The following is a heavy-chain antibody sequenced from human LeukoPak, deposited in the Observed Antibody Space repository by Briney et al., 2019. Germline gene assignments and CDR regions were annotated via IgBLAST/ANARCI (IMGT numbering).Heavy chain of an antibody. J-gene: IGHJ4*02. D-gene: IGHD6-19*01. Sequence: GGSLGLSCAASGFTFSRYWMSWVRQASGKGLEWVANMNQDGSEKYYVDSVKGRFTISRDNAENSLYLQMNSLRAEDTAVYYCARDDSGPDYWGQGSLVTVSS. CDR2: MNQDGSEK. V-gene: IGHV3-7*01. CDR1: GFTFSRYW. CDR3: ARDDSGPDY.